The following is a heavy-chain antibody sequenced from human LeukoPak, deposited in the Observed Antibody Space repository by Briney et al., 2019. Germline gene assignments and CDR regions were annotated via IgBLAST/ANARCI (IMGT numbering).Heavy chain of an antibody. CDR2: INPDGTTE. D-gene: IGHD1-1*01. J-gene: IGHJ4*02. CDR3: AKLIREVTTYDY. Sequence: GSLRLSCAASGFTFSTYWMSWVRQAPGKGLEWVASINPDGTTEHYVDSVKGRFTVSRDNAKNSLFLQMNTLRVEDTAVYHCAKLIREVTTYDYWGPGALVTVSS. CDR1: GFTFSTYW. V-gene: IGHV3-7*01.